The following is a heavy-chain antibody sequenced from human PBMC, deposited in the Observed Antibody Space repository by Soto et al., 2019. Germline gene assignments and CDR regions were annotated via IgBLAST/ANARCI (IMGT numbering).Heavy chain of an antibody. CDR1: GFTFSSYS. Sequence: EVQLVESGGGLVKPGGSLRLSCAASGFTFSSYSMNWVRQAPGKGLEWVSSISSSSSYIYYADSVKGRFTISRDNAKNSLYLQMNRLRAEDTAVYYCARDGVTMVRGVIMGWFDPWGQGTLVTVSS. D-gene: IGHD3-10*01. V-gene: IGHV3-21*01. CDR3: ARDGVTMVRGVIMGWFDP. J-gene: IGHJ5*02. CDR2: ISSSSSYI.